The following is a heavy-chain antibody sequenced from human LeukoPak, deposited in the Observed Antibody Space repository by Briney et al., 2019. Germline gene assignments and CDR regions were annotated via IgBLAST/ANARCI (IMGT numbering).Heavy chain of an antibody. CDR1: GFSLNTTGVG. J-gene: IGHJ6*03. CDR3: AHRVAARRGGCFFYMDV. CDR2: ISWDDDR. D-gene: IGHD2-15*01. V-gene: IGHV2-5*02. Sequence: EPGPTLVTPTQTLTLTCAFSGFSLNTTGVGVGWIRQPPGKALEWLSLISWDDDRRYSPSLKSRLTIPKDTSKNPAVMTVRNMDPVDTATYYGAHRVAARRGGCFFYMDVWGKGTTVTVSS.